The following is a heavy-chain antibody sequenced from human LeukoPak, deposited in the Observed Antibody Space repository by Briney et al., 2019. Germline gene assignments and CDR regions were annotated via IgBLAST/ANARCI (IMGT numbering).Heavy chain of an antibody. CDR2: INPNSGGT. CDR1: GYTFTGYY. D-gene: IGHD6-19*01. Sequence: ASVKVSCKASGYTFTGYYVHWVRQAPGQGLEWMGWINPNSGGTNYAQKFQGRVTMTRDTSISTAYMELSRLRSDDTAVYYCARGTGIAVAGPGRYWGQGTLVTVSS. V-gene: IGHV1-2*02. J-gene: IGHJ4*02. CDR3: ARGTGIAVAGPGRY.